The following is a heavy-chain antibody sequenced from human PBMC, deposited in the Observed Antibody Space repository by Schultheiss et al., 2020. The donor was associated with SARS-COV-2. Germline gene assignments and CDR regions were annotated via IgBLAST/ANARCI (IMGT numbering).Heavy chain of an antibody. Sequence: GGSLRLSCAASGFTFSGSAMHWVRQASGKGLEWVGRIRSKANSYATAYAASVKGRFTISRDDSKNTAYLQMNSLKTEDTAVYYCTTTVTPIGYYYYYGMDVWGQGTTVTVSS. J-gene: IGHJ6*02. CDR2: IRSKANSYAT. V-gene: IGHV3-73*01. CDR3: TTTVTPIGYYYYYGMDV. D-gene: IGHD4-17*01. CDR1: GFTFSGSA.